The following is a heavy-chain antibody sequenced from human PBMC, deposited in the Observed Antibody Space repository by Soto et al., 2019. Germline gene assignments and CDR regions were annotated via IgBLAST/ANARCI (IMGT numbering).Heavy chain of an antibody. V-gene: IGHV1-69*05. D-gene: IGHD2-2*01. J-gene: IGHJ5*02. CDR3: ARGGIMYQLLQNWFDP. CDR2: IIPIFGTA. CDR1: GGTFSSYA. Sequence: QVQLVQSGAEVKKPGSSVKVSCKASGGTFSSYAISWVRQAPGQGLEWMGGIIPIFGTANYAQKFQGRVTITXXEXTXXAYMELSSLRSEDTAVYYCARGGIMYQLLQNWFDPWGQGTLVTVSS.